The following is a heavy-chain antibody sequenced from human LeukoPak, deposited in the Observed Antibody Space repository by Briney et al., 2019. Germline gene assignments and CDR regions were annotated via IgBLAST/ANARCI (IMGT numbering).Heavy chain of an antibody. Sequence: SETLSLTCTVSGGSISSSSYYWGWIRQPPGKGLEWIGSIYYSGSTYYNPSLKSRVTISVDTSKNQSSLKLSSVTAADTAVYYCARVTGTRGVFDYWGQGTLVTVSS. CDR2: IYYSGST. V-gene: IGHV4-39*07. CDR3: ARVTGTRGVFDY. CDR1: GGSISSSSYY. J-gene: IGHJ4*02. D-gene: IGHD1-7*01.